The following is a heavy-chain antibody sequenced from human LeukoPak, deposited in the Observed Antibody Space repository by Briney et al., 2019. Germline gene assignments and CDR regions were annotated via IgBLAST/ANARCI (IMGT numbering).Heavy chain of an antibody. CDR2: INANGFNT. D-gene: IGHD6-19*01. J-gene: IGHJ5*02. V-gene: IGHV3-23*01. Sequence: PGGPVRLLCAASGLAFNFYAMRWVREATGKGLQWVSTINANGFNTYYADSVRRRFTISRDNSKDTLYLQLNSLRAEDTAIYFCAKPISGGLAVSADWFDPWGQGTLVIVSS. CDR3: AKPISGGLAVSADWFDP. CDR1: GLAFNFYA.